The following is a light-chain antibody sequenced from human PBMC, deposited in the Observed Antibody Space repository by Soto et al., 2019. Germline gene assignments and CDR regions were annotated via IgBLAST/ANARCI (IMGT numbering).Light chain of an antibody. Sequence: DIQLTQSPSTLSASVGDRVTITCLASQSIGDSLAWYQQKPGKAPYLLISDVSSLERGVPSRFSGSGSGTEFTLTISSLQPDDFATYYCQQYNSYSPQTFGQGTNVDIK. CDR1: QSIGDS. V-gene: IGKV1-5*01. CDR2: DVS. J-gene: IGKJ1*01. CDR3: QQYNSYSPQT.